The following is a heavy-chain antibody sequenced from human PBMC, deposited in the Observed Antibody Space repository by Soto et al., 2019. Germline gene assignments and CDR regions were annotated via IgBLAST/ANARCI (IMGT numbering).Heavy chain of an antibody. V-gene: IGHV3-23*01. CDR2: ISGSGGST. D-gene: IGHD3-10*01. J-gene: IGHJ4*02. CDR3: AKDQLDVLLWFGELLTPPPDY. Sequence: EVQLLESGGGLVQPGGSLRLSCAASEFTFSSYAMSWVRQAPGKGLEWVSAISGSGGSTYYADSVKGRFTISRDNSKNTLYLQMNSLRAEDTAVYYCAKDQLDVLLWFGELLTPPPDYWGQGTLVTVSS. CDR1: EFTFSSYA.